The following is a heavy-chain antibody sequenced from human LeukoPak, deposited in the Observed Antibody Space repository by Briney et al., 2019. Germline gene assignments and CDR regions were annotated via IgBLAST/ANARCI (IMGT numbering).Heavy chain of an antibody. Sequence: SETLSLTCTVSGGSISSYYWSWIRQPPGKGLEWIGYIYYSGSTNYNPSLKSRVTISVDTSKNQFSLKLSSVTAADTAVYYCARGYCSGGSCYEGGDLAASDIWGQGTMVTVSS. D-gene: IGHD2-15*01. CDR1: GGSISSYY. J-gene: IGHJ3*02. CDR2: IYYSGST. V-gene: IGHV4-59*01. CDR3: ARGYCSGGSCYEGGDLAASDI.